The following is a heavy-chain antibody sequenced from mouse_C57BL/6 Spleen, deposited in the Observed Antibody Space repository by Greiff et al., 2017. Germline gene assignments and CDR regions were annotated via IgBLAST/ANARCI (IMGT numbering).Heavy chain of an antibody. CDR1: GYTFTSYW. V-gene: IGHV1-69*01. D-gene: IGHD3-2*02. Sequence: VQRVESGAELVMPGASVKLSCKASGYTFTSYWMHWVKQRPGQGLEWIGEIDPSDSYTNYNQKFKGKSTLTVDKSSSTAYMQLSSLTSEDSAVYYCAKGSGYVNYAMDYWGQGTSVTVSS. CDR2: IDPSDSYT. J-gene: IGHJ4*01. CDR3: AKGSGYVNYAMDY.